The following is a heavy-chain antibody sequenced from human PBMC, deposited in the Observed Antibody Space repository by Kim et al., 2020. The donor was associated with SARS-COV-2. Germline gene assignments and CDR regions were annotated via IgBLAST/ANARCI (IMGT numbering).Heavy chain of an antibody. CDR2: IYYSGST. CDR1: GGSISSGGYY. J-gene: IGHJ4*02. D-gene: IGHD3-10*01. CDR3: ASQPYGSGSYEDY. V-gene: IGHV4-31*03. Sequence: SETLSLTCTVSGGSISSGGYYWSWIRQHPGKGLEWIGYIYYSGSTYYNPSLKSRVTISVDTSKNQFSLKLSSVTAADTAVYYCASQPYGSGSYEDYWGQGTLVTVSS.